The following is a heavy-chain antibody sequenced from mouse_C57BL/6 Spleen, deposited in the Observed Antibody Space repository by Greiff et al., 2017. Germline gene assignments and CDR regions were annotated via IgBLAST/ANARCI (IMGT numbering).Heavy chain of an antibody. J-gene: IGHJ3*01. D-gene: IGHD1-1*01. Sequence: VQLKQSGPELVKPGASVKIPCKASGYTFTDYNMDWVKQSHGKSLEWIGDINPNNGGTIYNQKFKGKATLTVDKSSSTAYMELRSLTSEDTAVYYCARDGSSYPFAYWGQGTLVTVSA. V-gene: IGHV1-18*01. CDR2: INPNNGGT. CDR3: ARDGSSYPFAY. CDR1: GYTFTDYN.